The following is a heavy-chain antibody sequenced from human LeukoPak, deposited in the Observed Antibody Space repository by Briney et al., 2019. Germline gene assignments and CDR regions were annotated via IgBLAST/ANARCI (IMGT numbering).Heavy chain of an antibody. V-gene: IGHV1-69*13. CDR2: IIPIFGTA. CDR1: GGTFSSYA. J-gene: IGHJ5*02. Sequence: SVKVSCKASGGTFSSYAISWVRQAPGQGLEWMGGIIPIFGTANYAQKFQGRVTITADESTSTAYMELSSLRSEDTAVYYCAGDPGTTSDPSEEDWFDPWGQGTLVTVSS. CDR3: AGDPGTTSDPSEEDWFDP. D-gene: IGHD4-17*01.